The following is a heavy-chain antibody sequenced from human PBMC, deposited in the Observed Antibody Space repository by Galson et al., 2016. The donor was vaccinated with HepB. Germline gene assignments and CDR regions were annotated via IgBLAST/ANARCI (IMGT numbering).Heavy chain of an antibody. CDR3: ARERSYHDILTGYSGGYGMDV. Sequence: SVKVSCKASAYTFTSYGISWVRQAPGQGLEWMGWISPYSGNTNYAQMPQGRVTMTTDTSTNTAYMELRSLRSDDTAVYYCARERSYHDILTGYSGGYGMDVWGQGTTVTVSS. J-gene: IGHJ6*02. D-gene: IGHD3-9*01. CDR1: AYTFTSYG. V-gene: IGHV1-18*01. CDR2: ISPYSGNT.